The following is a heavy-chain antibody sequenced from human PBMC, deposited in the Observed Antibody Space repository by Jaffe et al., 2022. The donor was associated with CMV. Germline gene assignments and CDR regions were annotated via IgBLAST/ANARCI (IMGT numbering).Heavy chain of an antibody. D-gene: IGHD6-19*01. Sequence: EVQLVESGGGLVKPGGSLRLSCAASGFTFSSYSMNWVRQAPGKGLEWVSSISSSSSYIYYADSVKGRFTISRDNAKNSLYLQMNSLRAEDTAVYYCARDRGSGWYRWFDPWGQGTLVTVSS. V-gene: IGHV3-21*01. CDR3: ARDRGSGWYRWFDP. J-gene: IGHJ5*02. CDR2: ISSSSSYI. CDR1: GFTFSSYS.